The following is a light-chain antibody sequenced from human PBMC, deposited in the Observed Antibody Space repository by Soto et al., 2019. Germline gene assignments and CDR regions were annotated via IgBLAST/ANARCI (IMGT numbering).Light chain of an antibody. V-gene: IGLV1-51*01. J-gene: IGLJ2*01. CDR3: GTWDSSLSAVV. CDR2: DNN. Sequence: QSVLTQPPSVSAAPGPTVTISCSGSSSNIGNNYVSWYQQLPGTAHKLLIYDNNKRPSGIPDRLSGSKSGTSATLGITGLQTWDEADYYCGTWDSSLSAVVFGGGTKLTVL. CDR1: SSNIGNNY.